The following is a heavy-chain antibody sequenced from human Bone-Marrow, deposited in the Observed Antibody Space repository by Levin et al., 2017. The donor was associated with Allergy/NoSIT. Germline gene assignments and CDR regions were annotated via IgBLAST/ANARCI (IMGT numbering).Heavy chain of an antibody. CDR3: ARGSRSSGYYSFDL. J-gene: IGHJ4*02. CDR2: VTSDGSSK. Sequence: GESLKISCAASGFTFSREWMHWVRQAPGKGLVWVSRVTSDGSSKTYADSVEGRFTISRDNAKDTLYLQMTSLRAEDTGIYYCARGSRSSGYYSFDLWGQGSLVTVSS. D-gene: IGHD3-22*01. V-gene: IGHV3-74*01. CDR1: GFTFSREW.